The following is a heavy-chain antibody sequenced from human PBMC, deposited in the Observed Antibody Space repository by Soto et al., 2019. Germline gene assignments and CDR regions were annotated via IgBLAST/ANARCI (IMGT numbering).Heavy chain of an antibody. D-gene: IGHD3-9*01. CDR1: GYTFTNYF. V-gene: IGHV1-46*01. Sequence: QVQLVQSGAEVKAPGASVKVACKTSGYTFTNYFVHWVRQAPGQGLEWMGAINPANRITNYALKFQGRVTMTRYTSTNTVYLELSSLRSEDTAVYSCAKDPNYYDFLAGSYYYHGMDVWGQGTTFTVSS. CDR2: INPANRIT. CDR3: AKDPNYYDFLAGSYYYHGMDV. J-gene: IGHJ6*02.